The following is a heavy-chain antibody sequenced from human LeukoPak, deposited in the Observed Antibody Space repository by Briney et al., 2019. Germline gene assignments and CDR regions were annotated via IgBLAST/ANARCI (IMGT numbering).Heavy chain of an antibody. J-gene: IGHJ4*02. CDR1: GGSISSSSYY. CDR2: IYYSGST. Sequence: SETLSLTCTVSGGSISSSSYYWGWIRQPPGKGLEWIGSIYYSGSTYYNPSLKSRVTISVDTSKNQFSLKLSSVTAADTAVYYCARQVLRIFGGDYWGQGTLVTVSS. CDR3: ARQVLRIFGGDY. V-gene: IGHV4-39*01. D-gene: IGHD3-3*01.